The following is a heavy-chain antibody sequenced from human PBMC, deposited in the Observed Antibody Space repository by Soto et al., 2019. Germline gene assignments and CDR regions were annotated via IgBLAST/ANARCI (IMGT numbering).Heavy chain of an antibody. Sequence: ASVKVSCKASGGTFSSYAISWVRQAPGQGLEWMGGIIPIFGTANYAQKFQGRVTITADESTSTAYMELSSLRSEDTAVYYCARDMEGYSSSWSLKLGFYPWGQGTLVTVSS. CDR1: GGTFSSYA. D-gene: IGHD6-13*01. CDR2: IIPIFGTA. CDR3: ARDMEGYSSSWSLKLGFYP. J-gene: IGHJ5*02. V-gene: IGHV1-69*13.